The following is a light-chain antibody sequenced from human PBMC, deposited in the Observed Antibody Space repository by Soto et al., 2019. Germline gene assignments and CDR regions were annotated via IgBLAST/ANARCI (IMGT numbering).Light chain of an antibody. J-gene: IGLJ1*01. Sequence: QSALTQPASVSGSLGQSITISCSGTSSDVGAYNYVSWYQQYPGKAPKLMIYHVTDRPSGVSNRFSGSKSGNTASLTISGLQAEDEDDYDCCSYTTSNTFVFVTGTKV. V-gene: IGLV2-14*01. CDR3: CSYTTSNTFV. CDR2: HVT. CDR1: SSDVGAYNY.